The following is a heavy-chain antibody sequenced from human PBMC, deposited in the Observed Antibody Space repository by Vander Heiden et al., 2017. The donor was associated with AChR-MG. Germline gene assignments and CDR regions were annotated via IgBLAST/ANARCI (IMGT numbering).Heavy chain of an antibody. CDR2: ISSSGGDT. CDR3: AKKNPGVAPFDY. Sequence: EVQLLESGGGLVQPGGSLRLPCAASGLPFSSYAMGWVRQAPGKGVEWVSGISSSGGDTPYADSVKGRFTISRDNSKNTLYLQMNSLRAEDTAVYYCAKKNPGVAPFDYWGQGTLVTVSS. D-gene: IGHD3-3*01. V-gene: IGHV3-23*01. J-gene: IGHJ4*02. CDR1: GLPFSSYA.